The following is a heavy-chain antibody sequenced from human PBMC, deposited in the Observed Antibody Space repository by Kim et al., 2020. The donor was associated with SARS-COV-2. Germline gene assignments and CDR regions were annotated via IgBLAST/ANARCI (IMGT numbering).Heavy chain of an antibody. V-gene: IGHV4-34*01. CDR3: ARGRRRITMVPGVIAPLYYGMDV. J-gene: IGHJ6*02. CDR2: INHSGST. D-gene: IGHD3-10*01. CDR1: GGSFSGYY. Sequence: SETLSLTCAVYGGSFSGYYWSWIRQPPGKGLEWIGEINHSGSTNYNPSLKSRVTISVDTSKNQFSLKLSSVTAADTAVYYCARGRRRITMVPGVIAPLYYGMDVWGQGTTVTVSS.